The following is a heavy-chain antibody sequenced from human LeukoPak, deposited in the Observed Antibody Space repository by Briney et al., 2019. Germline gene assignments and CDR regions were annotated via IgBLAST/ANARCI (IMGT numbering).Heavy chain of an antibody. J-gene: IGHJ4*02. Sequence: PGGSLRLSCAASGFSFTTYWMGWVRQAPGKGLEGVANIQQDGTEKYYVDSVKGRFTISRDDAKNSLYLQMNSLRVEDTAVYYCAKLAKYFYGSETYYFFEHWGQGTPVTASS. V-gene: IGHV3-7*01. CDR3: AKLAKYFYGSETYYFFEH. D-gene: IGHD3-10*01. CDR2: IQQDGTEK. CDR1: GFSFTTYW.